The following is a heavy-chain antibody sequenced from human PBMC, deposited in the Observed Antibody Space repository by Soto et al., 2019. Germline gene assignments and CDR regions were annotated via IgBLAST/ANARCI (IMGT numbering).Heavy chain of an antibody. CDR3: ARAAYYYGSGSGGMDV. CDR1: GGTFSSYA. Sequence: SVKVSCKASGGTFSSYAISWVRQAPGQGLEWMGGIIPIFGTANYAQKFQGRVTITADESTSTAYMELSSLRSEDTAVYYCARAAYYYGSGSGGMDVWGQGTTVTVSS. V-gene: IGHV1-69*13. D-gene: IGHD3-10*01. CDR2: IIPIFGTA. J-gene: IGHJ6*02.